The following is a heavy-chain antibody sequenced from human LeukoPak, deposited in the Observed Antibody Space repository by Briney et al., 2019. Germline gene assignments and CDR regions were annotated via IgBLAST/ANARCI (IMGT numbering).Heavy chain of an antibody. CDR2: ISSSGSTI. J-gene: IGHJ4*02. D-gene: IGHD3-22*01. CDR3: ARGEQYYYDTVDY. CDR1: GFTFSSYE. V-gene: IGHV3-48*03. Sequence: PGGSLRLSCAASGFTFSSYEMNWVRQAPGKGLEWVSYISSSGSTIYYADSVKGRFTISRDNAKNSLYLQMNSLRAEDTAVYYCARGEQYYYDTVDYWGQGTLVTVSS.